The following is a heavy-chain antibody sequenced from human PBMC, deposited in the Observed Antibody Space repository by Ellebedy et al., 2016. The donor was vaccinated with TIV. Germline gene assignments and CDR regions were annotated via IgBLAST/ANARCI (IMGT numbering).Heavy chain of an antibody. D-gene: IGHD3-16*01. J-gene: IGHJ6*02. V-gene: IGHV3-30*02. CDR1: GFSVSG. CDR2: VRSDGTTK. Sequence: GESLKISCVTSGFSVSGMHWVRQAPGQGLEWVAFVRSDGTTKYYIDSVKGRFTISRDSSKNTLDLQMNSLRAEDTGVYYCVKGAYPVPTVMAVWGQGTMVTVSS. CDR3: VKGAYPVPTVMAV.